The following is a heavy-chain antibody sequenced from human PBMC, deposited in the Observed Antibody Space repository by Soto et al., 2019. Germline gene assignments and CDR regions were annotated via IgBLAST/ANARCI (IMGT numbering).Heavy chain of an antibody. J-gene: IGHJ4*02. CDR1: GGSVSYNSYY. D-gene: IGHD2-21*01. Sequence: PSETLSLTCSVSGGSVSYNSYYWGWIRQPPGKGLEWVGGIFYTGTTYYNPSLKDRLSISVDTSKNSFSLNLTPVTAADTAVYFCARLVVVAPVANVWGQGALVTVSS. V-gene: IGHV4-39*01. CDR3: ARLVVVAPVANV. CDR2: IFYTGTT.